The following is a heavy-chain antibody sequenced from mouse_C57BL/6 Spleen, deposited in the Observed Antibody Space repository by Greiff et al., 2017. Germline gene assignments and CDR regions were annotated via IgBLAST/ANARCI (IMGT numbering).Heavy chain of an antibody. J-gene: IGHJ2*01. V-gene: IGHV1-52*01. D-gene: IGHD2-5*01. CDR2: IDPSDSET. Sequence: QVQLQQPGAELVRPGSSVKLSCKASGYTFTSYWMHWVKQRPIQGLEWIGNIDPSDSETHYNQKFKDKATLTVDKSSSTAYMQLSSLTSEDSAVYYCASEYYSNYGGYFDYWGQGTTLTVSS. CDR3: ASEYYSNYGGYFDY. CDR1: GYTFTSYW.